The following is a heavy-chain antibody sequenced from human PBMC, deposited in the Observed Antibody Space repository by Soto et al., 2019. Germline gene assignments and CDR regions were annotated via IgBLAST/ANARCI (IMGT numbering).Heavy chain of an antibody. CDR3: AKLTYCTNGVCYRLYYYYGMDV. Sequence: EVQLLESGGGLVQPGGSLRLSCAASGFTFSSYAMSWVRQAPGKGLEWVSAISGSGGSTYYADSVKGRFTISRDNSKNPLYLQMNSLRAEDTAVYYCAKLTYCTNGVCYRLYYYYGMDVWGQGTTVTVSS. D-gene: IGHD2-8*01. CDR1: GFTFSSYA. CDR2: ISGSGGST. J-gene: IGHJ6*02. V-gene: IGHV3-23*01.